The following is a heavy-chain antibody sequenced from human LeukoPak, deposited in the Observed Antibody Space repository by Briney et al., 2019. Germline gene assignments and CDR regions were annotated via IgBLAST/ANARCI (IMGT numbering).Heavy chain of an antibody. CDR2: IIPILGIA. J-gene: IGHJ6*02. D-gene: IGHD4-23*01. CDR3: ASWGTTVVTARYYYYYGMDV. V-gene: IGHV1-69*04. CDR1: GGTFSSYA. Sequence: GASVKVSCKASGGTFSSYAISWVRQAPGQGLEWMGRIIPILGIANYAQKFQGRVTITADKSTSTAYMELSSLRSEDTAVYYCASWGTTVVTARYYYYYGMDVWGQGTTVTVSS.